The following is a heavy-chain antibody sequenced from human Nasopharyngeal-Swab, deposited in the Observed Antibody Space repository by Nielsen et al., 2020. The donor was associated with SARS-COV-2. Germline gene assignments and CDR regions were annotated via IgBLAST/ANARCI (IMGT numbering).Heavy chain of an antibody. Sequence: SATLSLTCTVSGGSISSGGYYWSWIRQHPGKGLEWIGYIYYSGSTYYNPSLKSRVTISVDTSKNQFSLKLSSVTAADTAVYYCARQFYGDYYFDYWGQGTLVTVSS. D-gene: IGHD4-17*01. CDR2: IYYSGST. CDR1: GGSISSGGYY. V-gene: IGHV4-31*03. J-gene: IGHJ4*02. CDR3: ARQFYGDYYFDY.